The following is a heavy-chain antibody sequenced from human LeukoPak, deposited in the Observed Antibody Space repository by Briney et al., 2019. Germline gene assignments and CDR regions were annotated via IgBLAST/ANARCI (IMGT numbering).Heavy chain of an antibody. CDR2: IYYSGST. D-gene: IGHD6-19*01. CDR1: GGSISSSSYY. Sequence: PSETLSLTCTVSGGSISSSSYYWGWIRQPPGKGLEWIGSIYYSGSTYYNPSLKSRVTISVDTSKNQFSLQLNSVTPEDTAVYYCARSTQRDTYSSGWYLDWFDPWGQGTLVTVSS. V-gene: IGHV4-39*07. CDR3: ARSTQRDTYSSGWYLDWFDP. J-gene: IGHJ5*02.